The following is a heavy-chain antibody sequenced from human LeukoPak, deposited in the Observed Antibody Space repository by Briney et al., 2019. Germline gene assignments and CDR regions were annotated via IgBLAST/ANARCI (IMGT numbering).Heavy chain of an antibody. V-gene: IGHV3-30*02. CDR2: IRYDGSNK. J-gene: IGHJ4*02. Sequence: GGSLRLSCAASGFTFSSYGMHWVRQAPSKGLEWVAFIRYDGSNKYYADSVKGRFTISRDNSKNTLYLQMNSLRAEDTAVYYCAKLPLGIVVVPDADLDYWGQGTLVTVSS. CDR1: GFTFSSYG. CDR3: AKLPLGIVVVPDADLDY. D-gene: IGHD2-2*01.